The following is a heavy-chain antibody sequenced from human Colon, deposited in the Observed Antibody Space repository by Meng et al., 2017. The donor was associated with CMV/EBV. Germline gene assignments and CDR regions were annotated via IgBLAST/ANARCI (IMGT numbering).Heavy chain of an antibody. CDR2: ISHSGDT. J-gene: IGHJ4*02. Sequence: GSLRLSCAVSGDSIGRRLWWSWVRQPPGKGREWLGEISHSGDTKYKSSLQSRVTISADMTKNHFSLKLTSVTAADTGVYFCARSPGWYSLDYWGQGILVTVSS. CDR3: ARSPGWYSLDY. V-gene: IGHV4-4*01. D-gene: IGHD2-15*01. CDR1: GDSIGRRLW.